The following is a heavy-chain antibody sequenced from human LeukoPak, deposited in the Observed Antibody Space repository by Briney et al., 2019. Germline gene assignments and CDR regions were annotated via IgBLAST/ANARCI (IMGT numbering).Heavy chain of an antibody. J-gene: IGHJ5*02. CDR3: ARPRYTCVVYRGWFDP. D-gene: IGHD3-16*02. Sequence: GESLKISCKGSGYSFTNYWIAWVRQMPGKGLECMGFIYPGDSDTRYSPSFPGKVTISADKSTSTAYLQWSSLKDSDTAMYFCARPRYTCVVYRGWFDPWGQGTLVTVSS. CDR1: GYSFTNYW. CDR2: IYPGDSDT. V-gene: IGHV5-51*01.